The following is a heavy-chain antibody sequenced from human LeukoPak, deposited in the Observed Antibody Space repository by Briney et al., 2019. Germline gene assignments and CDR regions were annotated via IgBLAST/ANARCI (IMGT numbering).Heavy chain of an antibody. Sequence: ASVKVSCKASGGTFSSYAISWVRQAPGQGLEWMGRIIPTFGTANCAQKFQVRVTITTDESTSTAYMELSSLRSEDTAVYYCAREPTAAAGTSDYWGQGTLATVSS. CDR2: IIPTFGTA. CDR3: AREPTAAAGTSDY. V-gene: IGHV1-69*05. CDR1: GGTFSSYA. J-gene: IGHJ4*02. D-gene: IGHD6-13*01.